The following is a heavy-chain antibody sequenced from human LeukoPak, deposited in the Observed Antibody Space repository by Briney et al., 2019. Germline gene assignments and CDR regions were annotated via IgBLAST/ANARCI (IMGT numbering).Heavy chain of an antibody. J-gene: IGHJ3*02. Sequence: KFQGRVTITRDTSASTAYMELNSLRAEDTAVYYCAKIPNPDILTGYYIGIDAFDIWGQGTMVTVSS. V-gene: IGHV1-3*01. D-gene: IGHD3-9*01. CDR3: AKIPNPDILTGYYIGIDAFDI.